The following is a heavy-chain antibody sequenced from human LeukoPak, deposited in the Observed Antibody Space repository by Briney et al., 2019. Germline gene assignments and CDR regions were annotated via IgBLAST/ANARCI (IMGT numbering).Heavy chain of an antibody. CDR1: GYSISSGYY. CDR3: ARLRSNYNDNGDFPRY. J-gene: IGHJ4*02. Sequence: SETLSLTCAVSGYSISSGYYWGWIRQPPGKGVEGIGDIYHSGTTYYNPSLKSRVTISVDTSKNQFSLRLSSVTAADTAVYYCARLRSNYNDNGDFPRYWGQGTLVTVSS. CDR2: IYHSGTT. V-gene: IGHV4-38-2*01. D-gene: IGHD4-17*01.